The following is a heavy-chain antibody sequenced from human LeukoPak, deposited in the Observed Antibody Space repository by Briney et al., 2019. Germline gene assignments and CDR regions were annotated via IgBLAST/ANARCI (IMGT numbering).Heavy chain of an antibody. V-gene: IGHV3-23*01. CDR3: AKSAYGDLPIDY. CDR2: ISGTASST. Sequence: GGSLRLSCAASGFTFSSYAMNWVRQAPGKGLEWVSGISGTASSTYYADSVKGRFTISRDNSKNTLYLQMNSLRAEDTAVYYCAKSAYGDLPIDYWGQGTLVTVSS. J-gene: IGHJ4*02. CDR1: GFTFSSYA. D-gene: IGHD4-17*01.